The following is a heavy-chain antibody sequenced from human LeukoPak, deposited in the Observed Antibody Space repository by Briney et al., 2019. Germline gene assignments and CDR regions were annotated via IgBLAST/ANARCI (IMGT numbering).Heavy chain of an antibody. J-gene: IGHJ4*02. CDR3: AKDSPVATW. Sequence: GGSLRLSCVVSGFAFSRYDMHWVRQAPGKGLEWVAFIRYDGSNKYYADSVKGRFTISRDNSKNTLYLQMDSLRADDTAKYYCAKDSPVATWWGQGTLVTVSS. V-gene: IGHV3-30*02. CDR2: IRYDGSNK. CDR1: GFAFSRYD. D-gene: IGHD1-26*01.